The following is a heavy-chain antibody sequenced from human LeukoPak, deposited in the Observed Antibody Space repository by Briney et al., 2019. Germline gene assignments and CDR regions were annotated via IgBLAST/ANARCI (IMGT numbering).Heavy chain of an antibody. CDR1: GYTFTSYA. CDR2: INTNTGNP. D-gene: IGHD3-22*01. V-gene: IGHV7-4-1*02. Sequence: ASVTVSCKASGYTFTSYAMNWVRQAPGQGLEGMGWINTNTGNPTYAQGFTGRFVFSLDTSVSTAYLQISSLKAEDTAVYYCARADSSGYYFTPIANAFDIWGQGTMVTVSS. CDR3: ARADSSGYYFTPIANAFDI. J-gene: IGHJ3*02.